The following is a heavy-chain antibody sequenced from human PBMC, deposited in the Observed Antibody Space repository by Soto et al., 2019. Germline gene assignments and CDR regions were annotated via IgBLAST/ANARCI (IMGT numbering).Heavy chain of an antibody. CDR3: VATGVVVAATGLFYYGMDV. D-gene: IGHD2-15*01. CDR2: IVVGSGNT. CDR1: GFTFTSSA. Sequence: GASVKVSCKASGFTFTSSAVQWVRQARGQRLEWIGWIVVGSGNTNYAQKFQERVTITRDMSTSTAYMELSSLRSEDTAVYYCVATGVVVAATGLFYYGMDVWGQGTTVTVSS. J-gene: IGHJ6*02. V-gene: IGHV1-58*01.